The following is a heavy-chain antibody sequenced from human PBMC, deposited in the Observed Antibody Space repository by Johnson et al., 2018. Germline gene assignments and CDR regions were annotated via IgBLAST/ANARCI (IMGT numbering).Heavy chain of an antibody. CDR1: GGSIRSLY. D-gene: IGHD3-22*01. V-gene: IGHV4-59*01. CDR2: VYYTGST. CDR3: ARDCGSYDSSGFPMEFFDY. J-gene: IGHJ4*02. Sequence: VQLQESGPGLVKSSETLSLTCTVSGGSIRSLYWSWIRQPPGKGLEWIGFVYYTGSTNYNPSLKSRVTMSVDTSKSQFSLNLRSVTAADTAVYYRARDCGSYDSSGFPMEFFDYWGRGILVTVSS.